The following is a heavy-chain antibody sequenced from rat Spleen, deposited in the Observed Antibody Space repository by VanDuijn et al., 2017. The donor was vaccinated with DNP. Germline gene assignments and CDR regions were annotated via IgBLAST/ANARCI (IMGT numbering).Heavy chain of an antibody. Sequence: EVQLVESGGGLVQPGRSLKLSCAASGFTFSNYGMAWVRQTPTKGLEWVASISYNGGTPYYRDSVKGRFTISRDNAQSTLYLQMDSLRSEDTATYYCARQGYGYNLNGFAYWGQGTLVTVSS. D-gene: IGHD1-9*01. J-gene: IGHJ3*01. CDR3: ARQGYGYNLNGFAY. CDR1: GFTFSNYG. V-gene: IGHV5-29*01. CDR2: ISYNGGTP.